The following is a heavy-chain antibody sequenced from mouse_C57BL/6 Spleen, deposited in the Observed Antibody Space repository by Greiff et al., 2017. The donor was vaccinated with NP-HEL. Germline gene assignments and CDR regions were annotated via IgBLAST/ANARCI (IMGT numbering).Heavy chain of an antibody. J-gene: IGHJ3*01. CDR2: IFPGSGST. V-gene: IGHV1-75*01. CDR1: GYTFTDYY. CDR3: ARSWGYGSSLPWFAY. D-gene: IGHD1-1*01. Sequence: VQLQQSGPELVKPGASVKISCKASGYTFTDYYINWVKQRPGQGLEWIGWIFPGSGSTYYNEKFKGKATLTVDKSSSTAYMLLSSLTSEDSAVYFCARSWGYGSSLPWFAYWGQGTLVTVSA.